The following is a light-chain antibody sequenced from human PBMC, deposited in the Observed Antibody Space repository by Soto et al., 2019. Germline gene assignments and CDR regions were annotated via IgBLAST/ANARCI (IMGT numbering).Light chain of an antibody. J-gene: IGLJ1*01. CDR2: DVS. CDR3: SSYTSSSTLV. V-gene: IGLV2-14*01. Sequence: QSALTRPASVSGSPGQSITISCTGTSNDVGGYNYVSWYQQHPDKAPKVMIYDVSNRPSGVSNRFSGSKSGNTASLTISGLQAEDEADYYCSSYTSSSTLVFGTGTKLTVL. CDR1: SNDVGGYNY.